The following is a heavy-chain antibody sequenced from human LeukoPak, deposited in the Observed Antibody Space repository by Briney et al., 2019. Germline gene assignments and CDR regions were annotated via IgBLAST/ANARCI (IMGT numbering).Heavy chain of an antibody. CDR2: IYYSGST. V-gene: IGHV4-34*09. Sequence: KPSETLSLTCAVYGGSFSGYYWSWIRQHPGKGLEWIGYIYYSGSTYHNPSLKSRITISEDTSKNQFSLKLSSVTAADTAVYYCARAVWLVYDSSGYYSHFDSWGQGTLVTVSS. CDR1: GGSFSGYY. CDR3: ARAVWLVYDSSGYYSHFDS. J-gene: IGHJ4*02. D-gene: IGHD3-22*01.